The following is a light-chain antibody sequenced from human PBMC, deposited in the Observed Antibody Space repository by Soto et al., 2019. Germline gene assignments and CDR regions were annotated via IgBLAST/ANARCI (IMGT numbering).Light chain of an antibody. Sequence: VLTQSPLSSPVSLGQRASISCRSSQSLVHDNGDTYLNWLQQRPGQPPRLLIYKISDRLSGVPDRFSGSGAGTDFTLRISRVEPEDVAIYYCMQATHFPRTFGQGTKV. CDR1: QSLVHDNGDTY. V-gene: IGKV2-24*01. CDR2: KIS. CDR3: MQATHFPRT. J-gene: IGKJ1*01.